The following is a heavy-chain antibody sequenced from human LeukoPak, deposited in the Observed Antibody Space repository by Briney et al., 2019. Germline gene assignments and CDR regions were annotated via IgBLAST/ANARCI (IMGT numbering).Heavy chain of an antibody. Sequence: GGSLRLSCAASGFTFSSHAMSWVRRAPGKGLEWVSGLIENGATTYYADSVKGRFTISRDNSRNTMYLQMNSLRDEDTAVYYCARGSGSYDSWGQGTLVTVSS. CDR2: LIENGATT. J-gene: IGHJ4*02. CDR1: GFTFSSHA. V-gene: IGHV3-23*01. CDR3: ARGSGSYDS. D-gene: IGHD1-26*01.